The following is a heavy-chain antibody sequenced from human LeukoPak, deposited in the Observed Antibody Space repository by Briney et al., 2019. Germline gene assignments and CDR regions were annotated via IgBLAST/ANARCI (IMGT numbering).Heavy chain of an antibody. Sequence: PGRSLRLSCATSGFTFSTYGIHWVRQAPGKGLGWVAAIWPDGSYKYYADSVKGRFTISRDNSKNTLHLQMNSLRAEDTAVFYCARLIGWSRFDPSGQGALVTVSS. D-gene: IGHD6-19*01. CDR1: GFTFSTYG. J-gene: IGHJ5*02. CDR3: ARLIGWSRFDP. V-gene: IGHV3-33*01. CDR2: IWPDGSYK.